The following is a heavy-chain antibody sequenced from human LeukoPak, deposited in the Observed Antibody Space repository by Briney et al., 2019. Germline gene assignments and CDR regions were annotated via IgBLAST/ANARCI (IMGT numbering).Heavy chain of an antibody. CDR3: ARDLYYYGSGSYFDVFDV. V-gene: IGHV1-18*01. D-gene: IGHD3-10*01. CDR1: GYTFTSYG. J-gene: IGHJ3*01. CDR2: ISAYKGNT. Sequence: ASVKVSCKASGYTFTSYGISWVRQAPGQGLEWMGWISAYKGNTYYAQKLQGRVTMTTDTSTSTAYMELRSLRSDDTAIYYCARDLYYYGSGSYFDVFDVWGQGTMVTVSS.